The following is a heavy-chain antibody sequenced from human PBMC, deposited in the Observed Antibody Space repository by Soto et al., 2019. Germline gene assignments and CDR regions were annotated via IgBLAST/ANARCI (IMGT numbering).Heavy chain of an antibody. J-gene: IGHJ4*02. V-gene: IGHV1-3*01. Sequence: QVQLVQSGAEVKKPGASVKVSCKASGYTFTSYAIHWVRQAPGQRLEWMGWINAGNGNTKYSQKFQDKVTITRDTSASTAYMELSSLRSEITAVYYCARELGASPDYWGRGTLFTVSS. D-gene: IGHD6-13*01. CDR3: ARELGASPDY. CDR1: GYTFTSYA. CDR2: INAGNGNT.